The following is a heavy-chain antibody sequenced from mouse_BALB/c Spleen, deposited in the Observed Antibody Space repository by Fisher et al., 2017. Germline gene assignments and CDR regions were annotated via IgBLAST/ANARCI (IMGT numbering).Heavy chain of an antibody. D-gene: IGHD3-1*01. Sequence: EKFKGKATLTADKSSSTAYMQLSSLTSEDSAVYFCARSGGSYAMDYWGQGTSVTVSS. CDR3: ARSGGSYAMDY. J-gene: IGHJ4*01. V-gene: IGHV1S50*01.